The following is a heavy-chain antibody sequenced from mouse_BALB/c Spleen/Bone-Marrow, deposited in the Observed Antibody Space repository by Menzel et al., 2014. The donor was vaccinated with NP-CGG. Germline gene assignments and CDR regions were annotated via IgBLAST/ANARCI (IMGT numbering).Heavy chain of an antibody. CDR2: IHYSGST. V-gene: IGHV3-1*02. CDR1: GYSITSGYT. CDR3: SKGTYAMDY. J-gene: IGHJ4*01. D-gene: IGHD3-3*01. Sequence: EVQLLESGPDLVKPSQSLSLTCTVTGYSITSGYTWHWIRQFPGNTLEWMGYIHYSGSTNYNPSLKSRISITRDTSKNQFFLQLNSVTTEDTATYFRSKGTYAMDYWGQGTSVTVSS.